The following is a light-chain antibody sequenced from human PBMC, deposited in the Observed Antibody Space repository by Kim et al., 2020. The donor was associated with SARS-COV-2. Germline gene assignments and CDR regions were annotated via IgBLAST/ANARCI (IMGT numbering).Light chain of an antibody. CDR2: GAS. CDR1: HSVSSNH. CDR3: QQYDNSRIT. J-gene: IGKJ5*01. Sequence: SQGERATRSGRARHSVSSNHLAWYQQRPGQAPRLLIYGASSRATGIPDRFSGSGSGADFTLTISRLEPEDVAVYYCQQYDNSRITFGQGTRLEIK. V-gene: IGKV3-20*01.